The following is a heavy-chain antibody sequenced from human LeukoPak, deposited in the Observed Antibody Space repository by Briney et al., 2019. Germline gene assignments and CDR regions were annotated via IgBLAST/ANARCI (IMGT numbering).Heavy chain of an antibody. CDR2: IKQDGSDK. Sequence: GGSLSLSCATSGFTFSSYAMSWVRQAPGKGLEWVASIKQDGSDKHYVDSVKGRFTISRDNAKNSQYLQMSSLRAEDTAVYYCARGGRHAVTAIVCDHTDLWGQGTLVTVSS. V-gene: IGHV3-7*01. D-gene: IGHD4-23*01. CDR3: ARGGRHAVTAIVCDHTDL. CDR1: GFTFSSYA. J-gene: IGHJ4*02.